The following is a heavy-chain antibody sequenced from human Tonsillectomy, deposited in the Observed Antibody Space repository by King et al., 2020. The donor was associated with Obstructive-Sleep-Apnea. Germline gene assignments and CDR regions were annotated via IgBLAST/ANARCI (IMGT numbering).Heavy chain of an antibody. CDR2: IYPGDSDT. J-gene: IGHJ6*02. V-gene: IGHV5-51*01. CDR1: GYSFTSYW. D-gene: IGHD3-3*01. Sequence: VQLVQYGAEVKKPGESLKISCKGSGYSFTSYWIGWVRQMPGKGLEWMGIIYPGDSDTRYSPSFQGQVTISADKSISTAYLQWSSLKASDTAMYYCARHYYDFWSGYRNPYYYYGMDVWGQGTTVTVSS. CDR3: ARHYYDFWSGYRNPYYYYGMDV.